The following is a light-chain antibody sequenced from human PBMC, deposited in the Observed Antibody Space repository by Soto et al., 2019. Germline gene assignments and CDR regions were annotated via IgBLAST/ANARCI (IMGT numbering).Light chain of an antibody. Sequence: TILTHSAGTVSFSKDDRATLPCRASQSVSSSNLAWYQQKRGQSPRLLIYGASSRATGIPDRFSGSGSGPDFTLTISRLEPEDFALYFCQLYGSSPWTFGQGGNVDI. V-gene: IGKV3-20*01. CDR2: GAS. J-gene: IGKJ1*01. CDR1: QSVSSSN. CDR3: QLYGSSPWT.